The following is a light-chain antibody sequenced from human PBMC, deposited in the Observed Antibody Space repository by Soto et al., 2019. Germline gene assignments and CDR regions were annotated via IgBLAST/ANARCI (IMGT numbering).Light chain of an antibody. CDR3: QQTYTAPWT. CDR1: QSITTY. CDR2: SAS. Sequence: DIQMTQSPSSLSASVGDRVTITCRASQSITTYLNWSQQRPGKAPELLIYSASTLQRGVPSRFSGSGSGTDFTLTIISLQPEDFATYYCQQTYTAPWTFGQGTKVEIK. J-gene: IGKJ1*01. V-gene: IGKV1-39*01.